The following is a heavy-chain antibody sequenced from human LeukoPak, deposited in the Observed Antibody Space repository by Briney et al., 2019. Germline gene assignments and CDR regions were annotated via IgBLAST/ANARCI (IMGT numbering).Heavy chain of an antibody. CDR2: ISAYNGNT. J-gene: IGHJ4*02. Sequence: ASVKVSCKASGYTFTSYGISWVRQAPGQGLEWMGWISAYNGNTNYAQKLQGRVTMTTDTSTSTAYTELRSLRSDDTAVYYCASDRGYYYDSSGYYYESGIYWGQGALVTVSS. D-gene: IGHD3-22*01. CDR1: GYTFTSYG. V-gene: IGHV1-18*01. CDR3: ASDRGYYYDSSGYYYESGIY.